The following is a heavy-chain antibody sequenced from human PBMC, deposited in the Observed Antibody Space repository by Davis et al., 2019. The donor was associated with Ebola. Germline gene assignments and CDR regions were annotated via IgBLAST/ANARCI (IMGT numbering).Heavy chain of an antibody. D-gene: IGHD2-2*01. CDR3: ARDAVPAAQDY. CDR1: GFTVSSNY. Sequence: GESLKISCAASGFTVSSNYMHWVRQAPGKGLVWVSRINSDGSATSYADSVKGRFAISRDNAKNSLYLQMNSLRAEDTAIYYCARDAVPAAQDYWGQGTLVTVSS. CDR2: INSDGSAT. V-gene: IGHV3-74*01. J-gene: IGHJ4*02.